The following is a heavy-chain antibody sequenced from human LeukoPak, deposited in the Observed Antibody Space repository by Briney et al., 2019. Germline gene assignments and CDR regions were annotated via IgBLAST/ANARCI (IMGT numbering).Heavy chain of an antibody. CDR2: IWYDGSNK. V-gene: IGHV3-33*01. J-gene: IGHJ3*02. D-gene: IGHD2-21*02. CDR3: ARDPCGGDCYAFDI. CDR1: GFTFSSYG. Sequence: PGGSLRLSCAASGFTFSSYGMHWVRQAPGKGLEWLAVIWYDGSNKYYADSVKGRFTISRDNSKNTLYLQMNSLRAEDTAVYYCARDPCGGDCYAFDIWGQGTMVTVSS.